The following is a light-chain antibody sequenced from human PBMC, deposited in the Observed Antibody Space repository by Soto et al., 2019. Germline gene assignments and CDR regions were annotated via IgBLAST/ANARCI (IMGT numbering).Light chain of an antibody. CDR3: QQRSNWPPP. V-gene: IGKV3-11*01. CDR1: QTVSSNY. J-gene: IGKJ5*01. Sequence: EIVLTQSPATLSLSPGEGATLSCRASQTVSSNYLAWYQQKPGQAPRLLIYDASNRATGIPARFSGSGSGTDFTLTISSLEPEDFAVYYCQQRSNWPPPFGQGTRLEIK. CDR2: DAS.